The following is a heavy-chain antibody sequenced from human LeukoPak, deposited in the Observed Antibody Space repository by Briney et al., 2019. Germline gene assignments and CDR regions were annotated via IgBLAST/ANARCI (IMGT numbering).Heavy chain of an antibody. CDR3: ARRTYSGYGDY. J-gene: IGHJ4*02. Sequence: SETLSLTCAVYGGSFSGYYWSWIRQPPGKGLEWIGEINHSGSTNYNPSLESRVTISVDTSKNQFSLKLSSVTAADTAVYYCARRTYSGYGDYWGQGTLVTVSS. CDR1: GGSFSGYY. D-gene: IGHD5-12*01. CDR2: INHSGST. V-gene: IGHV4-34*01.